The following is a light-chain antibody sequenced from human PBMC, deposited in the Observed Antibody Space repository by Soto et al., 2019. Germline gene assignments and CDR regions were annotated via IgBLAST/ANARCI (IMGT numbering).Light chain of an antibody. CDR2: DAS. CDR3: QQFQSYALT. V-gene: IGKV1-13*02. Sequence: AILLTQSPSSLSASVGDRVTITCRASQGISSALAWYQHKPGRAPRLLIYDASSLQSGVSPRFSGSGSGTDFTLTISSLQPEDFATYYCQQFQSYALTFGGGTKLEIK. CDR1: QGISSA. J-gene: IGKJ4*01.